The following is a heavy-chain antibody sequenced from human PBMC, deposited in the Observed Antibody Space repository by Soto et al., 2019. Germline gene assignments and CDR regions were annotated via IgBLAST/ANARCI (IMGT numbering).Heavy chain of an antibody. CDR1: GFTFSNYA. CDR3: AKQAVVDAFDI. J-gene: IGHJ3*02. D-gene: IGHD2-2*01. V-gene: IGHV3-30*18. Sequence: GGSLRLSCAASGFTFSNYAVTWVRQAPGKGLEWVAVISYDGSNKYYADSVKGRLTISRDNSKNTLYLQMNSLRAEDTAVYYCAKQAVVDAFDIWGLGTMVTVSS. CDR2: ISYDGSNK.